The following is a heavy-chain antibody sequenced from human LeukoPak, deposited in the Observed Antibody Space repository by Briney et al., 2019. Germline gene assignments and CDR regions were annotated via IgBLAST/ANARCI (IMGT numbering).Heavy chain of an antibody. J-gene: IGHJ6*02. Sequence: GGSLRLSCAASGFTFSDYYMDWVRQAPGKGLEWVGRTGKKANSYTTEYAASVKGRFTISRDDSKNSLYLQMNSLKTEDTAVYYCAREYDSSGSSPGWYYGMDVWGQGTTVTVSS. CDR2: TGKKANSYTT. V-gene: IGHV3-72*01. CDR1: GFTFSDYY. D-gene: IGHD3-22*01. CDR3: AREYDSSGSSPGWYYGMDV.